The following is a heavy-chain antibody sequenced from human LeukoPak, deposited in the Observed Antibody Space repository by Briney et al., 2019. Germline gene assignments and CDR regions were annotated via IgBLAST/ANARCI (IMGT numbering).Heavy chain of an antibody. CDR3: ARSLSYDFWSGPNWFDP. J-gene: IGHJ5*02. CDR1: AGSISSGGYY. Sequence: SETLSLTGTVSAGSISSGGYYWGWIRQPPGRGLEWIVYIYHSGSTYYNPSLKSRVTISVDRSKNQFSLKLSSVTAADTAVYYCARSLSYDFWSGPNWFDPWGQGTLVTVSS. V-gene: IGHV4-30-2*01. CDR2: IYHSGST. D-gene: IGHD3-3*01.